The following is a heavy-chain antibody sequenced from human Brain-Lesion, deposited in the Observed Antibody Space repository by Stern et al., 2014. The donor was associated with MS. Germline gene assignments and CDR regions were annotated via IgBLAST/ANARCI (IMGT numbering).Heavy chain of an antibody. CDR3: ARGYCSSTSCYYNWFDP. CDR2: IYPGDSDT. Sequence: VQLVQSGAEVQKPGESLKISCKGSGYSFTSYWIGWVRQMPGKGLEWMGIIYPGDSDTRYSPSFQGQVTISADKSISTAYLQWSSLKASDTAMYYCARGYCSSTSCYYNWFDPWGQGTLVTVSS. J-gene: IGHJ5*02. V-gene: IGHV5-51*03. CDR1: GYSFTSYW. D-gene: IGHD2-2*01.